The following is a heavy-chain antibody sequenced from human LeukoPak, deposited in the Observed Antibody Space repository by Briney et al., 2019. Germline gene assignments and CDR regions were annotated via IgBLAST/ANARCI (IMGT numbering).Heavy chain of an antibody. J-gene: IGHJ3*02. CDR3: ARGPYGDYVDAFDI. Sequence: GGSLRLSCAASGFTFSSSTMGWVRQAPGKGLEWVAYISDNSRKIYYADSVRGRFTISRDNAKNSQYLQMNSLRAEDTAVYYCARGPYGDYVDAFDIWGQGTMVTVS. CDR2: ISDNSRKI. D-gene: IGHD4-17*01. V-gene: IGHV3-48*01. CDR1: GFTFSSST.